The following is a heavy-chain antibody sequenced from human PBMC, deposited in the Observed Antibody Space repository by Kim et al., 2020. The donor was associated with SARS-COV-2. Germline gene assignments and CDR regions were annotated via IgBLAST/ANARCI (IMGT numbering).Heavy chain of an antibody. J-gene: IGHJ3*01. Sequence: SVKVSCKASGGTFSSDALGWVRQAPGQGLEWMGRIIPILGETNYAQTFQGRLTLSADTATVYLELSSLRSDDTALYYCAKMHEEAFDAFDLWGLGTMVT. CDR1: GGTFSSDA. CDR2: IIPILGET. CDR3: AKMHEEAFDAFDL. V-gene: IGHV1-69*04.